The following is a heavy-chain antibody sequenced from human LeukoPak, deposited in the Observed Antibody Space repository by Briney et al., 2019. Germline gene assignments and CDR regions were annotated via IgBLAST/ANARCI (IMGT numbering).Heavy chain of an antibody. CDR2: INPNSGGT. V-gene: IGHV1-2*02. CDR1: GYTFTVYY. D-gene: IGHD3-10*01. CDR3: ARDGAGFGPVTWFDP. J-gene: IGHJ5*02. Sequence: GASVKDSCKASGYTFTVYYMHLVRQAPGQGLEWMRWINPNSGGTNYVQKFQGRVTMTRDTSISTAYMELSRLRSDDPAVYYCARDGAGFGPVTWFDPWGQGTLVTVSS.